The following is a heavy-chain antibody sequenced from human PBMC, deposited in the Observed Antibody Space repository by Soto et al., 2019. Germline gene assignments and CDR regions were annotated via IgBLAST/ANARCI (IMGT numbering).Heavy chain of an antibody. Sequence: SQTLSLTCAISGDSVSSDSVAWNWIRQSPSRGLEWLGRTYYRSKWYNDYAVSVKSRITINLDTSKNQFSLHLNSVTPEDTAVYYCARDKKYNNCSKWFDPWGQGNLVTVSS. CDR2: TYYRSKWYN. J-gene: IGHJ5*02. V-gene: IGHV6-1*01. CDR1: GDSVSSDSVA. CDR3: ARDKKYNNCSKWFDP. D-gene: IGHD1-1*01.